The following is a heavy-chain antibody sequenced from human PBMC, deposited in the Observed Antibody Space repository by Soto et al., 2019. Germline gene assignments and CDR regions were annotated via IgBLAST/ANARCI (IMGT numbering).Heavy chain of an antibody. CDR2: IKQDGSER. V-gene: IGHV3-7*01. CDR1: GFIFGNYW. Sequence: ESLKVFLAASGFIFGNYWMSWVPQAPGKGLEWVANIKQDGSERFYVDSVKGRFTISRDNAKNSLYLQMNSLGAEDTAVYYWARDETYYYGSGPVGGRGTLVTVSS. CDR3: ARDETYYYGSGPV. J-gene: IGHJ4*02. D-gene: IGHD3-10*01.